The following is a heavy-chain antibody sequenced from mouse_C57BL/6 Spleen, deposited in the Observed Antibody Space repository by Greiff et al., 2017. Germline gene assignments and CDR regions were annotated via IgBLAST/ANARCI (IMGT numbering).Heavy chain of an antibody. J-gene: IGHJ4*01. D-gene: IGHD1-1*01. CDR2: IDPNSGGT. CDR3: LITTDYYAMDY. Sequence: QVQLQQPGAELVKPGASVKLSCKASGYTFTSYWMHWVKQRPGRGLEWIGRIDPNSGGTKYNEQFKSKATLTVDKPSSTAYMPLSSLTSEDSAVYYCLITTDYYAMDYWGQGTSVTVSS. V-gene: IGHV1-72*01. CDR1: GYTFTSYW.